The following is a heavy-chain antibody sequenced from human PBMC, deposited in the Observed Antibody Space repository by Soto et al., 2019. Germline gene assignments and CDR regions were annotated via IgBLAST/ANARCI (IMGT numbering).Heavy chain of an antibody. D-gene: IGHD1-7*01. Sequence: GGSLRLSCAASGFDFSNSWMSWVRQAPGKGLEWVANIKGDESERHTVASVRGRFTISRDNAENSLYLKMNSLRAEDTAVYYCVRGGTNFAYWGQGILVTVSS. CDR1: GFDFSNSW. J-gene: IGHJ4*02. CDR2: IKGDESER. V-gene: IGHV3-7*05. CDR3: VRGGTNFAY.